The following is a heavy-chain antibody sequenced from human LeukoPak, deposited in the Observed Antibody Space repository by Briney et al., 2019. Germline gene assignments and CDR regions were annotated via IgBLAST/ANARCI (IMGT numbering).Heavy chain of an antibody. CDR2: LGGSGGTT. Sequence: GGSLRLSCAVSGIPLSNYGMSWVRQAPGKGLEWVAGLGGSGGTTNYADSVKGRFTISRDNRKNTLYLQMNSLRAEDTAVYFCAKRGVVIRVILVGFHKEAYYFDSWGQGALVTVSS. CDR1: GIPLSNYG. D-gene: IGHD3-22*01. V-gene: IGHV3-23*01. CDR3: AKRGVVIRVILVGFHKEAYYFDS. J-gene: IGHJ4*02.